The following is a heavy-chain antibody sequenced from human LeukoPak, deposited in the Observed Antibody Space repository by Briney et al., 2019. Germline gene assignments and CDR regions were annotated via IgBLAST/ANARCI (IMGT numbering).Heavy chain of an antibody. J-gene: IGHJ3*02. CDR3: ATADYGSGSRLWFDAFDI. CDR1: GYTLTELS. CDR2: FDPEDGET. Sequence: ASVKVSCKVSGYTLTELSMHWVRQAPGKGLEWMGGFDPEDGETIYAQKFQGRVTMTEDTSTDTAYMELSSLRSEDTAVYYCATADYGSGSRLWFDAFDIWGQGTMVTVSS. D-gene: IGHD3-10*01. V-gene: IGHV1-24*01.